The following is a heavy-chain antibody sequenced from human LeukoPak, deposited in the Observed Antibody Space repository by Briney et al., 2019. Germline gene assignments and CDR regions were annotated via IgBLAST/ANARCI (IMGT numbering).Heavy chain of an antibody. D-gene: IGHD6-19*01. V-gene: IGHV3-23*01. CDR1: GFTFSSYA. Sequence: GGSLRLSCAASGFTFSSYAMSWVRQAPGKGLEWVSAISGSGGSTYYADSVKGRFTISRDNSKNTLYLQMNSLRAEDTAVYYCAKVFPSGGCQITYTIDYGGQGPLVTVSS. J-gene: IGHJ4*02. CDR3: AKVFPSGGCQITYTIDY. CDR2: ISGSGGST.